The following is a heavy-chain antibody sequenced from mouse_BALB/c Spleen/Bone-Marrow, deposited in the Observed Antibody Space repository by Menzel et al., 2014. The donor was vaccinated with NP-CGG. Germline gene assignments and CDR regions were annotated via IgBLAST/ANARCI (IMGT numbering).Heavy chain of an antibody. CDR3: IRQGKGDHYAMDY. J-gene: IGHJ4*01. D-gene: IGHD2-1*01. CDR2: ITRGGGYV. V-gene: IGHV5-6*02. Sequence: DVMLVESGGDLVKPGASLKLSCAASGFTFSTYGMSWGRQTPDKRLEWVATITRGGGYVYYPDSVKGRFTISRENAKNSLYLQMSSMKSEDTGMYYCIRQGKGDHYAMDYWGQGTSGTVSS. CDR1: GFTFSTYG.